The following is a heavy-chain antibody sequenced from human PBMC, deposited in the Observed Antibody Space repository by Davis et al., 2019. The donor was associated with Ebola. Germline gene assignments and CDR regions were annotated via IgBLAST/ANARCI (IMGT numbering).Heavy chain of an antibody. CDR3: ARDREGDWTFDI. V-gene: IGHV1-46*01. J-gene: IGHJ3*02. Sequence: AASVKVSCKTSGYRFTDNNIHWVRQAPGQGLEWMGIIHPRAAGLTTYAQKFQGRLTMTIDTSTTTVYMQLSSLRSEDTAVYYCARDREGDWTFDIWRQGTMVTVSS. D-gene: IGHD2-21*02. CDR2: IHPRAAGLT. CDR1: GYRFTDNN.